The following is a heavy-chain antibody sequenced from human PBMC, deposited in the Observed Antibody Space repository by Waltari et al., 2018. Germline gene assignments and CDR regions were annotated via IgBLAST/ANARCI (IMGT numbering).Heavy chain of an antibody. J-gene: IGHJ4*02. CDR2: ISGSSTYI. D-gene: IGHD2-2*01. Sequence: EVQLVESGGGLVKPGGSLSLSCEASGFTFSTYNMNWVRQAPGKGLEWVSSISGSSTYIYYASSVKGRFTISRDNAKNSLYLQMSSLRAEDTAVYYCARALNQDYWGQGTLVTVSS. CDR3: ARALNQDY. CDR1: GFTFSTYN. V-gene: IGHV3-21*01.